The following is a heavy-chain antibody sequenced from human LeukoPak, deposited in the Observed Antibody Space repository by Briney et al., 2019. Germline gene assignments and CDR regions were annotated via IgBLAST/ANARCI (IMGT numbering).Heavy chain of an antibody. Sequence: GGSLRLSCAASGFTFSNYGMFWVRQAPGKGLDWVAFIRFDGGHKYYADSVKGRFTISRDNSKNTLYLQMNSLRAEDTAVYYCARTAAGTFYYYYYMDVRGKGTTVTVSS. J-gene: IGHJ6*03. D-gene: IGHD6-13*01. CDR3: ARTAAGTFYYYYYMDV. CDR2: IRFDGGHK. V-gene: IGHV3-30*02. CDR1: GFTFSNYG.